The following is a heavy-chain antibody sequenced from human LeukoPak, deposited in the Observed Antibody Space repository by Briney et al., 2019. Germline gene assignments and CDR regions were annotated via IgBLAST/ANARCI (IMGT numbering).Heavy chain of an antibody. V-gene: IGHV3-74*01. CDR3: LRDLNWSLDQ. CDR2: IKSDGITI. Sequence: GGYLRLSCAASGFTFSNYMMHWVRQAPGKGLVWVSRIKSDGITITYADSVKGRFTISRDNAKNTLYLQMNSLRAEDTAVYYCLRDLNWSLDQWGQGTLVTVSS. J-gene: IGHJ4*02. CDR1: GFTFSNYM. D-gene: IGHD1-20*01.